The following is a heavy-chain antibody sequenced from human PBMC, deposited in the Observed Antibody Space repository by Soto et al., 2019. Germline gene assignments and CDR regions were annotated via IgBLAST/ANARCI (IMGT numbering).Heavy chain of an antibody. CDR3: AREGAARQPPPTGYNWFDP. J-gene: IGHJ5*02. V-gene: IGHV1-69*13. Sequence: SVKVSCKASGGTFSSYAISWVRQAPGQGLEWMGGIIPIFGTANYAQKFQGRVTITADESTSTAYMELSSLRSEDTAVYYCAREGAARQPPPTGYNWFDPWGQGTLVTVSS. CDR1: GGTFSSYA. D-gene: IGHD6-6*01. CDR2: IIPIFGTA.